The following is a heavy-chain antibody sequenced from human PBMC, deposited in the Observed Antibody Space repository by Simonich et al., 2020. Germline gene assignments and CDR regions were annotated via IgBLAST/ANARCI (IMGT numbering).Heavy chain of an antibody. V-gene: IGHV1-2*02. J-gene: IGHJ6*03. Sequence: QVQLVQSGAEVKKPGASVKVSCKASGYTFTGYYMHWVRQAPGQGLEWMGWINPNRGGTNYAQKLKGRVTMTRDTSISTAYMELSRLRSDDTAVYYCARGALTGDYYYMDVWGKGTTVTVSS. CDR2: INPNRGGT. CDR3: ARGALTGDYYYMDV. D-gene: IGHD7-27*01. CDR1: GYTFTGYY.